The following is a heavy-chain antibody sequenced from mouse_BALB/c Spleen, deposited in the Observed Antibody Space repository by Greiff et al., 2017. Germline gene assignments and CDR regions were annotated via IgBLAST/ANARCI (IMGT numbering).Heavy chain of an antibody. J-gene: IGHJ4*01. V-gene: IGHV1-54*01. CDR1: GYAFTNYL. CDR2: INPGSGGT. Sequence: QVQLKQSGAELVRPGTSVKVSCKASGYAFTNYLIEWVKQRPGQGLEWIGVINPGSGGTNYNEKFKGKATLTADKSSSTAYMQLSSLTSDDSAVYFCARQGGIYYDYDGAMDYWGQGTSVTVSS. D-gene: IGHD2-4*01. CDR3: ARQGGIYYDYDGAMDY.